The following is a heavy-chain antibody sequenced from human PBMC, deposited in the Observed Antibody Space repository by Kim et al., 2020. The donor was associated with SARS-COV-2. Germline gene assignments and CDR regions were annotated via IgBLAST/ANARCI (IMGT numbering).Heavy chain of an antibody. J-gene: IGHJ3*02. CDR3: ARQRITIFGVVTDDAFDI. Sequence: KGRFTISRDNSKNTLYLQMNSLRAEDTAVYYCARQRITIFGVVTDDAFDIWGQGTMVTVSS. V-gene: IGHV3-30*07. D-gene: IGHD3-3*01.